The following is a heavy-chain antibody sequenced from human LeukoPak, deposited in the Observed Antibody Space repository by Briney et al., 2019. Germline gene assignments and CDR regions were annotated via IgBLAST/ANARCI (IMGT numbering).Heavy chain of an antibody. Sequence: GGSLRLSCTASGFTFRHYAMNWVRQAPGKGLEWVSYISSSGSTIYYADSVKGRFTISRDNAKNSLYLQMNSLRAEDTAVYYCAELGITMIGGVWGKGTTVTISS. CDR3: AELGITMIGGV. CDR2: ISSSGSTI. D-gene: IGHD3-10*02. J-gene: IGHJ6*04. V-gene: IGHV3-48*03. CDR1: GFTFRHYA.